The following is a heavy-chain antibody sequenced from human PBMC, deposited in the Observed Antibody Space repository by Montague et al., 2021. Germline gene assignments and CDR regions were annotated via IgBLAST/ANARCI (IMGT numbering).Heavy chain of an antibody. V-gene: IGHV4-4*07. CDR3: ARERSDFDTVDYIYYYMDV. CDR2: LSNGGST. J-gene: IGHJ6*03. CDR1: GDSINTYS. D-gene: IGHD2-21*02. Sequence: SETLSLTCTVFGDSINTYSWSWIRQPAGKGLEWIGRLSNGGSTNSNPSLKSRVSMSVDTSKNQFSLKLNSVTAADTAVYYCARERSDFDTVDYIYYYMDVWGKGTPVTVSS.